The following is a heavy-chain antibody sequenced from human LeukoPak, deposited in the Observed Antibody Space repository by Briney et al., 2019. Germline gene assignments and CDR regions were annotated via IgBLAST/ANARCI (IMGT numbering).Heavy chain of an antibody. CDR1: GFTFSSYA. J-gene: IGHJ6*02. Sequence: GGSLRLSCAASGFTFSSYAMSWVRQAPGKGLEWVSVIYGGGSTYYADSVKGRFTISRDNSKNTLYLQMNSLRAEDTAVYYCARDSSGPPGPDYYYYGMDVWGQGTTVTVSS. V-gene: IGHV3-66*01. CDR3: ARDSSGPPGPDYYYYGMDV. D-gene: IGHD6-19*01. CDR2: IYGGGST.